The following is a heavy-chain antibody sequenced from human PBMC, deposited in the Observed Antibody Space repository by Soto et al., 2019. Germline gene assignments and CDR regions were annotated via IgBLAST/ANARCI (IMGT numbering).Heavy chain of an antibody. Sequence: SETLSLTCTVSGESIATGAFYWSWIRLQSGKGPEWIGSIFYAGDTYYNPSLKSRVEISLDGSQNQFSLNLRSVTAADTAVYYCARVVGELVGGWFDPWGQGTLVTVSS. CDR2: IFYAGDT. V-gene: IGHV4-31*03. D-gene: IGHD3-16*01. J-gene: IGHJ5*02. CDR3: ARVVGELVGGWFDP. CDR1: GESIATGAFY.